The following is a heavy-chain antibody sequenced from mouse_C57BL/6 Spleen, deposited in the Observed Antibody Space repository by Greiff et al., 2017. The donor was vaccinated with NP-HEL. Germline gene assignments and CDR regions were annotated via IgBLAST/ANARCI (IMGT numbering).Heavy chain of an antibody. J-gene: IGHJ2*01. CDR3: TTDWDGGGY. V-gene: IGHV14-4*01. D-gene: IGHD4-1*01. CDR1: GFNIKDDY. Sequence: VQLQQSGAELVRPGASVKLSCTASGFNIKDDYMHWVKQRPEQGLEWIGWIDPENGDTEYASQFQGKATITADTSSNTAYLQLSSLTSEDTAVYYCTTDWDGGGYWGQGTTLTVSS. CDR2: IDPENGDT.